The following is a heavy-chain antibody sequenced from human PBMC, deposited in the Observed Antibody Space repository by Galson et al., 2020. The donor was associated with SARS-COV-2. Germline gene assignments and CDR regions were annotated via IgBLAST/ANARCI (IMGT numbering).Heavy chain of an antibody. V-gene: IGHV3-21*01. CDR1: GFIFNGYS. J-gene: IGHJ4*02. CDR3: AGVRGYSSSYFNY. CDR2: ISPSGGYI. D-gene: IGHD5-12*01. Sequence: GGSLRLSCAASGFIFNGYSLHWVRQAPGKGLEWVSSISPSGGYISYADSVKGRFTISRDNAKDSLYLQMNSLRAEDTAVYYCAGVRGYSSSYFNYWGQGTLVTVSS.